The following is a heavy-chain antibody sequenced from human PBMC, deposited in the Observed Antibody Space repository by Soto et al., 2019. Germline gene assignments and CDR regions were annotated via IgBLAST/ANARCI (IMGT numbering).Heavy chain of an antibody. CDR3: ARARGYTYGPGYFDY. Sequence: SVKVSCKSSGGTFSSYAISWVRQAPGQGLEWMGGIIPIFGTANYAQKFQGRVTITADESTSTAYMELSSLRSEDTAVYYCARARGYTYGPGYFDYWGQGTLVTVSS. CDR2: IIPIFGTA. J-gene: IGHJ4*02. CDR1: GGTFSSYA. D-gene: IGHD5-18*01. V-gene: IGHV1-69*13.